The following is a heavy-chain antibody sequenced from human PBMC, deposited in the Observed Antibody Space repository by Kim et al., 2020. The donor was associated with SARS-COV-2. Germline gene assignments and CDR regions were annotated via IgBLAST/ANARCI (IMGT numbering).Heavy chain of an antibody. J-gene: IGHJ4*01. CDR2: IGPNGDAT. V-gene: IGHV3-64*01. CDR3: VRGYNFAYDF. CDR1: GFTFSNYY. D-gene: IGHD5-12*01. Sequence: GGSLRLSCAASGFTFSNYYMHWVRQAPGKGLEFVAAIGPNGDATYYANSVKGRFTISRDNSKNALWLQVGRLGPEDMAIYYCVRGYNFAYDFWGQGNLVTVSA.